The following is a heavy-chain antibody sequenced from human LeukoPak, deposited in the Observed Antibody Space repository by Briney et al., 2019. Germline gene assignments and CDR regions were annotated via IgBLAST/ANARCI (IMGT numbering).Heavy chain of an antibody. Sequence: GESLKISCKSPGYSFTSYWIAWVRQMPGKGLEWMGILYPGDSDTRYSPSFQGQVTISADRSITTAYLRWSSLKASDTAMYYCATSESQTRFDYWGQGTLVTVSS. CDR2: LYPGDSDT. D-gene: IGHD1/OR15-1a*01. CDR1: GYSFTSYW. V-gene: IGHV5-51*01. J-gene: IGHJ4*02. CDR3: ATSESQTRFDY.